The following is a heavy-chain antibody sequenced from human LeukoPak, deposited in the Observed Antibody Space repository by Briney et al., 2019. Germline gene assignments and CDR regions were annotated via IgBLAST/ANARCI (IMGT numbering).Heavy chain of an antibody. CDR1: GVSFSGYY. V-gene: IGHV4-34*01. Sequence: PSETLSLTCAVYGVSFSGYYWSWIRQPPGKGLEWIGEINHSGSTNYNPSLKSRVTISVDTSRNQFSLKLSSVPAADTAVYYCARDQATIVVVNDAYDIWGQGKTVTLSS. J-gene: IGHJ3*02. CDR2: INHSGST. D-gene: IGHD3-22*01. CDR3: ARDQATIVVVNDAYDI.